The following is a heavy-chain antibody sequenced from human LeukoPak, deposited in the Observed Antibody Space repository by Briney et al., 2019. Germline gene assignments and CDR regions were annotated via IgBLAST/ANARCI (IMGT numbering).Heavy chain of an antibody. CDR3: ATGLVGGEVLGSYFDY. J-gene: IGHJ4*02. CDR2: IIPIFGTA. V-gene: IGHV1-69*01. D-gene: IGHD1-26*01. Sequence: SSVKVSCKASGGAFSSYAISWVRQAAGQGLEWMGGIIPIFGTANYAQKFQGRVTITADESTSTAYMELSSLRSEDTAVYYCATGLVGGEVLGSYFDYWGQGTLVAVSS. CDR1: GGAFSSYA.